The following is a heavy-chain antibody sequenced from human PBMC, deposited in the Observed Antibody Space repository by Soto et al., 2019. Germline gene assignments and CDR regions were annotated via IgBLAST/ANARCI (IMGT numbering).Heavy chain of an antibody. V-gene: IGHV3-23*01. CDR3: AKRTVGWYFDL. J-gene: IGHJ2*01. CDR2: ISGSGGST. Sequence: EVQLLESGGGLVQPGGSLRLSCAASGFTISSYAMNWVRQAPGKGLEWVSVISGSGGSTYYADAVNGRFTISRDNSKNTLYLQMNSLRADDTAVYYCAKRTVGWYFDLWGRGTLVTVSS. D-gene: IGHD4-17*01. CDR1: GFTISSYA.